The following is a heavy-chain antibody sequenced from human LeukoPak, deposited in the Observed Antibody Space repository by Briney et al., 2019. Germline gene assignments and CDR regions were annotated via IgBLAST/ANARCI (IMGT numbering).Heavy chain of an antibody. CDR2: MNPNSGNT. CDR3: ARGTVPAARASEAFDI. D-gene: IGHD2-2*01. V-gene: IGHV1-8*01. J-gene: IGHJ3*02. CDR1: GYTFTSYD. Sequence: AASVKVSCKASGYTFTSYDINWVRQATGQGLEWMGWMNPNSGNTGYAQKFQGRVTMTRNTSISTAYMELSSLRSEDTAVYYCARGTVPAARASEAFDIWGQGTMVTVSS.